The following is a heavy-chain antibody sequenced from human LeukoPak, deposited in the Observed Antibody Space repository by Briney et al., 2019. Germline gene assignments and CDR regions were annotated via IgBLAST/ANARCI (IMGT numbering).Heavy chain of an antibody. V-gene: IGHV3-23*01. D-gene: IGHD3-3*01. CDR3: AKDRGVVINPFDY. Sequence: GGSLRLSCATSGFTFSSYAMSWVRQAPGKGLEWVSAISGSGGSTYYADSVKGRFTISRDNSKNTLYLQMNSLRAEDTAVYYCAKDRGVVINPFDYWGQGTLVTVSS. CDR1: GFTFSSYA. CDR2: ISGSGGST. J-gene: IGHJ4*02.